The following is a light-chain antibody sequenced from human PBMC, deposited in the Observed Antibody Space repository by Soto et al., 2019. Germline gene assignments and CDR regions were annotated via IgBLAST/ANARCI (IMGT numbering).Light chain of an antibody. CDR3: QQCRDVPLT. J-gene: IGKJ4*01. CDR2: DAS. V-gene: IGKV1-33*01. CDR1: QDVGIC. Sequence: DIQMTQSLSSLSASVGDRVTITFQASQDVGICLNWYQQKAGRAPKFLMQDASNLETGVPSRFSGSGSGKYFSFTITSLQPEDVATYYCQQCRDVPLTFGGGTKVEIK.